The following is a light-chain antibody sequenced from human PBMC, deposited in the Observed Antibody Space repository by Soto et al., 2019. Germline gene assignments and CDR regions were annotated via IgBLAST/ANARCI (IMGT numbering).Light chain of an antibody. CDR2: DVS. CDR3: PQYGSSPT. CDR1: QSVSSSY. J-gene: IGKJ1*01. V-gene: IGKV3-20*01. Sequence: EIVLTQSPGTLSLSPGERATLSCRSSQSVSSSYLAWYQQKPGQAPRLLIYDVSGRATGIPDRFSGSGSGTDFTTTIRRLEPEDFAVYYCPQYGSSPTFGQGTKVEI.